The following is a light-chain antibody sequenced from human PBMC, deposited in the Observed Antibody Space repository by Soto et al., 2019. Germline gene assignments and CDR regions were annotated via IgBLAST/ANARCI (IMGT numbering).Light chain of an antibody. V-gene: IGKV3-15*01. J-gene: IGKJ3*01. CDR2: GAS. CDR3: QQYNNWPPEVT. Sequence: EVVMTQSPATLSVSPGERATLSCRASPDINSNLAWYQQKSGRTPRLLIYGASTRATGIPARFSGSGSGTEFTLTISSLQSEDFGIYYCQQYNNWPPEVTFGPGTKVD. CDR1: PDINSN.